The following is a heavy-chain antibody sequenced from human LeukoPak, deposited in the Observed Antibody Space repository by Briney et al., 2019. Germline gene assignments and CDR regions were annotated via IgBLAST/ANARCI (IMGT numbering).Heavy chain of an antibody. V-gene: IGHV1-69*05. CDR3: ARESVLRFLEWDAYYYYYYMDV. CDR2: IIPIFGTA. CDR1: GGTFSSYA. J-gene: IGHJ6*03. D-gene: IGHD3-3*01. Sequence: GSSVKVSCKASGGTFSSYAISWVRQAPGQGLEWMGGIIPIFGTANYAQKFQGRVTITTDESTSTAYMELSSLRSEDTAVYYCARESVLRFLEWDAYYYYYYMDVWGKGTTVTVSS.